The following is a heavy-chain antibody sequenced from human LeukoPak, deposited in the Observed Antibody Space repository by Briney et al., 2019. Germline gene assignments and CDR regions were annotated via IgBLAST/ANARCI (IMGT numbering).Heavy chain of an antibody. CDR1: GFSLSTSGVG. D-gene: IGHD3-9*01. CDR2: IYWDDDK. CDR3: ARIVLRYFDWLLNFDY. J-gene: IGHJ4*02. Sequence: ESGPTLVNPTQTLTLTCTFSGFSLSTSGVGVGWIRQPPGKALEWLAPIYWDDDKRYSPSLKSRLTITKDTSKNQVVLTMTNMDPVDTATYYCARIVLRYFDWLLNFDYWGQGTLVTVSS. V-gene: IGHV2-5*02.